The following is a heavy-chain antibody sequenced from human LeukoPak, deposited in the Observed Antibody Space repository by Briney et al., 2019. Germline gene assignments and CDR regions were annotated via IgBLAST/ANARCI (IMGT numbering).Heavy chain of an antibody. D-gene: IGHD3-10*01. CDR1: GGSISSYY. CDR2: IYYSGTT. Sequence: SETLSLTCTVSGGSISSYYWSWIRQPPGKGLEWIGYIYYSGTTNYNPSLKSRVTISVDTSKNQFSLKLSSVTAADTAVYYCARGESPPALWFGELYGHWFDPWGQGTLVTVSS. V-gene: IGHV4-59*12. J-gene: IGHJ5*02. CDR3: ARGESPPALWFGELYGHWFDP.